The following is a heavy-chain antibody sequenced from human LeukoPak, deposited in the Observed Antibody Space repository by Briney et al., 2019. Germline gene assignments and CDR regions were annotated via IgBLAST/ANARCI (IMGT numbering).Heavy chain of an antibody. CDR1: GFTLGSYW. J-gene: IGHJ5*02. CDR2: INGDGSAT. V-gene: IGHV3-74*01. CDR3: VMTLTPDNWFDP. Sequence: PGGSLRLSCEASGFTLGSYWVHWVRQPPGKGLVWVSHINGDGSATSYADSVRGRFTISRDNTKNTLYLQMSSLSSEDTAVYYCVMTLTPDNWFDPWGQGTLVTASS.